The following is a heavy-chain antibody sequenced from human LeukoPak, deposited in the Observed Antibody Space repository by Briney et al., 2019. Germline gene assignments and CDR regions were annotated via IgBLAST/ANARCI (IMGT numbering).Heavy chain of an antibody. J-gene: IGHJ4*02. CDR1: GFTFSSYA. V-gene: IGHV3-23*01. D-gene: IGHD2-8*01. CDR2: ISGSGGST. Sequence: GGSLRLSCAASGFTFSSYAMSWVRQAPGKGLEWVSTISGSGGSTYYADSVKGRFTISRDNSKSTLYLQMNSLRAEDTAVYYCAKDIGSCPNGVCPRRYFDYWGQGTLVSVFS. CDR3: AKDIGSCPNGVCPRRYFDY.